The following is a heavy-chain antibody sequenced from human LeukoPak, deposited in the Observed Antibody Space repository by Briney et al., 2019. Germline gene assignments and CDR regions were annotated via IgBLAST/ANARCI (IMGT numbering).Heavy chain of an antibody. J-gene: IGHJ3*02. CDR2: INHSGST. Sequence: PSETLSPTCAVYGGSFSGYYWSWIRQPPGKGLEWIREINHSGSTNYNPSLKSRVTISVDTSKNQFSLKLSSVTAADTAVYYCARRSWYYDFWSGYYSDDAFDIWGQGTMVTVSS. V-gene: IGHV4-34*01. CDR3: ARRSWYYDFWSGYYSDDAFDI. D-gene: IGHD3-3*01. CDR1: GGSFSGYY.